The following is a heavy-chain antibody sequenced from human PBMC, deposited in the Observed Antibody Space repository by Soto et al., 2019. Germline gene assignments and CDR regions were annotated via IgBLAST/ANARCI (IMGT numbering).Heavy chain of an antibody. CDR3: ANDIVGAPSGFDY. V-gene: IGHV3-23*01. Sequence: GGSLRLSCAASGFTFSSYAISWVRQAPGKGLEWVSAISGSGGSTYYADSVKGRFTISRDNSKNTLYLQMNSLRAEDTAVYYCANDIVGAPSGFDYWGQGTLVTVSS. J-gene: IGHJ4*02. D-gene: IGHD1-26*01. CDR2: ISGSGGST. CDR1: GFTFSSYA.